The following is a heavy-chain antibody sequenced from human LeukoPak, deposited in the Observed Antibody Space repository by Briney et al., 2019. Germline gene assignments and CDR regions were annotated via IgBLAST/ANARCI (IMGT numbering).Heavy chain of an antibody. Sequence: GESLKISCKGSGYSFTSYWIGWVRQMPGKGLEWMGIIYPGDSDTRYSPSFQGQVTISADKSISTAYLQWSSLKASDTAMYYCARLGIAVAPGPHFDYWGQGTLVTASS. J-gene: IGHJ4*02. V-gene: IGHV5-51*01. CDR3: ARLGIAVAPGPHFDY. CDR2: IYPGDSDT. D-gene: IGHD6-19*01. CDR1: GYSFTSYW.